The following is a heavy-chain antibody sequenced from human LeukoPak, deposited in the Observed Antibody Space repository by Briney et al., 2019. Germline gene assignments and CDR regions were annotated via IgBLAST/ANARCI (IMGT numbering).Heavy chain of an antibody. D-gene: IGHD1-26*01. CDR3: ARVGEGAAKD. CDR2: IYSNDNT. Sequence: GGSLRLSCAASGFTFRNFAMPWVRQAPGKGLEWVSVIYSNDNTYYADSVKGRFTISRDNSKNTLYLQMNSLRAEDTAVYYCARVGEGAAKDWGQGTLVTVSS. V-gene: IGHV3-53*01. J-gene: IGHJ4*02. CDR1: GFTFRNFA.